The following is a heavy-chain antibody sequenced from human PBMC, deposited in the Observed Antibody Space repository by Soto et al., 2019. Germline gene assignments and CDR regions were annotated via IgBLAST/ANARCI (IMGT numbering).Heavy chain of an antibody. J-gene: IGHJ4*02. CDR3: AMRNYYFDY. CDR1: GFSFSSYS. V-gene: IGHV3-23*01. Sequence: PGGSLRLSCVASGFSFSSYSMTWVRQAPGKGLEWVSAISGRGDTPYYADSVKGRFTISRDNSKNALYLQMNSLRAEDTAVYYCAMRNYYFDYWGQGTLVTVSS. CDR2: ISGRGDTP.